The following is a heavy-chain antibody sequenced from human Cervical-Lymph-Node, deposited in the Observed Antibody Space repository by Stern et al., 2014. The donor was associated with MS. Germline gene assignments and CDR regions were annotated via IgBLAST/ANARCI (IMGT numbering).Heavy chain of an antibody. D-gene: IGHD2-8*02. CDR1: GDTFSSYA. CDR3: ARDVPYCTGDTCHHVLGY. Sequence: QDQLVQSGAEVKKPGSSVKVSCKASGDTFSSYAISWVRQAPGQGLEWMGGIIPIFGTAKYAQEFQGRVTITADESTNTAYMELSSLRSEDTAVYYCARDVPYCTGDTCHHVLGYWGRGTLVTVSS. CDR2: IIPIFGTA. V-gene: IGHV1-69*12. J-gene: IGHJ4*02.